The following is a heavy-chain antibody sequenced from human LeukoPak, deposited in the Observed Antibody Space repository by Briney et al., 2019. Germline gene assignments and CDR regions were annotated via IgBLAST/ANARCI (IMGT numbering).Heavy chain of an antibody. Sequence: GGSLRLSCAASGFTFSSYWMHWVRQAPGKGLEWVANIKQDGSETYCVDSVKGRFTISRDNAKNSLYLQMNSLRDEDTAVYYCARGGSGYSYGKIDSWGQGILVTVSS. J-gene: IGHJ4*02. CDR3: ARGGSGYSYGKIDS. CDR1: GFTFSSYW. D-gene: IGHD5-18*01. V-gene: IGHV3-7*01. CDR2: IKQDGSET.